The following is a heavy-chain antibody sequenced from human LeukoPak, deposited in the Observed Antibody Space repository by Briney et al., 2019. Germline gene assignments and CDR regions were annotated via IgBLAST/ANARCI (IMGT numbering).Heavy chain of an antibody. CDR3: TTDHSTVTTSIYYYYYYGMDV. Sequence: GGSLRLSCAASGFTFSNAWMSWVRQAPGKGLEWVGRIKSKTYGGTTDYAAPVKGRFTISRDDSKNTLYLQMNSLKTEDTAVHYCTTDHSTVTTSIYYYYYYGMDVWGQGTTVTVSS. CDR1: GFTFSNAW. V-gene: IGHV3-15*01. D-gene: IGHD4-17*01. J-gene: IGHJ6*02. CDR2: IKSKTYGGTT.